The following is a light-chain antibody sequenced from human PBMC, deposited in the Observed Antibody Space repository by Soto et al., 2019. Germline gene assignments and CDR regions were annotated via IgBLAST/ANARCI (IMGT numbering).Light chain of an antibody. CDR2: GAS. V-gene: IGKV3-20*01. Sequence: EIVLTQSPGALSLSPGNRATLSCTARQSVSSNWLAWYQQKPGQAPRLLIYGASSRATGIPDRFSGSGSGTDFTLTISRLEPEDFAVYYCQQYGRTPPTFVQGTKVEIK. J-gene: IGKJ1*01. CDR1: QSVSSNW. CDR3: QQYGRTPPT.